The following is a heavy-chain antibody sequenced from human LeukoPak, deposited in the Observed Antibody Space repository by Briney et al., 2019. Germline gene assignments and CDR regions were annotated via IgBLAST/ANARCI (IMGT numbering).Heavy chain of an antibody. CDR1: GYSFTSYW. CDR3: ARLSVPAAIEYYFDY. D-gene: IGHD2-2*02. V-gene: IGHV5-51*01. Sequence: HGESLKISCKGSGYSFTSYWIGWVRQMPGKGLEWMGIIYPGDSDTKYSPSFQGQVTISADKSISTAYLQWSSLKASDTAMYYCARLSVPAAIEYYFDYWGQGTLVTVSS. CDR2: IYPGDSDT. J-gene: IGHJ4*02.